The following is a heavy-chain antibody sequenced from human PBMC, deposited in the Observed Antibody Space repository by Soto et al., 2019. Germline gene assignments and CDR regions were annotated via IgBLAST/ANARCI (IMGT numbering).Heavy chain of an antibody. Sequence: GGSLRLSCAASGFTFSSYAMSWVRQAPGKGLEWVSAISGSGGSTYYADSVKGRFTISRDNSKNTLYLQMNSLRAEDTAVYYCAKALYSGSYSGYFDYWGQGTLVTSPQ. CDR1: GFTFSSYA. V-gene: IGHV3-23*01. D-gene: IGHD1-26*01. CDR3: AKALYSGSYSGYFDY. J-gene: IGHJ4*02. CDR2: ISGSGGST.